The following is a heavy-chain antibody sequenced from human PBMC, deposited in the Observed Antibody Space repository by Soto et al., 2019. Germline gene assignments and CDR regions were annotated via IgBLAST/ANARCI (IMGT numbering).Heavy chain of an antibody. CDR1: GYSFTSYW. CDR2: IYPGDSDT. D-gene: IGHD6-13*01. V-gene: IGHV5-51*01. Sequence: PGESLKISCKGSGYSFTSYWIGWVRQMPGKGLEWMGIIYPGDSDTRYSPSFQGQVTISADKSISTAYLQWSSLKASDTAMYYCARVRGAAAGTRYYYYYGLAVWGQGTTVTVAS. CDR3: ARVRGAAAGTRYYYYYGLAV. J-gene: IGHJ6*02.